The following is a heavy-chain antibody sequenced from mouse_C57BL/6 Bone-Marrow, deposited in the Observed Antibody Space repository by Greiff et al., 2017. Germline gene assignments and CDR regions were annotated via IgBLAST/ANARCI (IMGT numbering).Heavy chain of an antibody. CDR2: IDTSDSDT. CDR3: ARGLGRS. J-gene: IGHJ3*01. V-gene: IGHV1-52*01. Sequence: QVQLQQPGAELVRPGSSVTLSCKASGYTFTSYWLHWVKQRPIQGLEWIGNIDTSDSDTHYNQKFKDKATFTVDKSSSTAYMQLSSLTSEDSAVYYCARGLGRSWGQGTLVTGSA. D-gene: IGHD4-1*01. CDR1: GYTFTSYW.